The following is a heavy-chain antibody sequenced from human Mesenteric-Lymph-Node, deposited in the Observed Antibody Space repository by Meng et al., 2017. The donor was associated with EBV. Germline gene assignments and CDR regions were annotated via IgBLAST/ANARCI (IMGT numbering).Heavy chain of an antibody. V-gene: IGHV1-18*04. CDR1: GYTFNNYH. Sequence: QVQLVQSGPEMTKPXASVKVSCXASGYTFNNYHITWVRQAPGQGLQWMGWNSTYNGDTSYAQNLQGRLTMTTDTSTSTAYMELRSLTSDDTAIYYCARDEGVCSGGSCYSSTFDPWGQGTLVTVSS. CDR2: NSTYNGDT. D-gene: IGHD2-15*01. J-gene: IGHJ5*02. CDR3: ARDEGVCSGGSCYSSTFDP.